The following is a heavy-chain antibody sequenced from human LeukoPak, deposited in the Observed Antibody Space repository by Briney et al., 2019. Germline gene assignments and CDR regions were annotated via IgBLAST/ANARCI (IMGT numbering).Heavy chain of an antibody. CDR1: GYTFTGYY. CDR2: INPNSGGT. J-gene: IGHJ4*02. CDR3: ARGISYCGGDCSDY. V-gene: IGHV1-2*02. Sequence: ASVKVSCKASGYTFTGYYMHWMRQAPGQGLEWMGWINPNSGGTNYAQKFQGRVTMTRDTSISTAYMELSRVRSDDTAVYYCARGISYCGGDCSDYWDQGTLVTVSS. D-gene: IGHD2-21*02.